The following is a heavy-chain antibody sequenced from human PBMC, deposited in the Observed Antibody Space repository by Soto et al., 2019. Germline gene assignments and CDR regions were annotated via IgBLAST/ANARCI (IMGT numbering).Heavy chain of an antibody. CDR3: ARDDNYDDNGLDL. D-gene: IGHD4-17*01. CDR2: IVNDGSEQ. J-gene: IGHJ5*02. Sequence: QVQLVESGGGVVRPGRSLRLSCEATGFSFYTHGMHWVRQAPGKGLEWLAVIVNDGSEQAYSDSVKGRFTILRDNSKNTLYLQTNNLRAEDTAVYYCARDDNYDDNGLDLWGQGILVTVSS. V-gene: IGHV3-33*01. CDR1: GFSFYTHG.